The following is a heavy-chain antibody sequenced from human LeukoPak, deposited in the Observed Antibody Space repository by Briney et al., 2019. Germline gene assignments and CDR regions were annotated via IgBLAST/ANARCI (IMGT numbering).Heavy chain of an antibody. CDR3: ARSRQHDYGDYEGGSGYFDY. J-gene: IGHJ4*02. Sequence: PSETLSLTCTVSGGSLSSGGHYWSWTRQLPGMGLEWIGHIYYTGNTNCNPSLKSRVTISVDTSKNQFSLKMNSVSAADTAVYFCARSRQHDYGDYEGGSGYFDYWGRGVLVTVSS. CDR1: GGSLSSGGHY. V-gene: IGHV4-31*03. CDR2: IYYTGNT. D-gene: IGHD4-17*01.